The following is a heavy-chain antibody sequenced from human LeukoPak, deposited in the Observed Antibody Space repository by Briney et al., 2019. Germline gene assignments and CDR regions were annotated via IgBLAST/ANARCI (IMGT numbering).Heavy chain of an antibody. CDR2: IYHSGST. V-gene: IGHV4-4*02. Sequence: GSLRLSCAASGFTFSSYSMNWVRQAPGKGLEWIGYIYHSGSTYYNPSLKSRVTISVDRSKNQFSLNLNSVTAADTAVYYCAREKTATPPDYWGQGTLVTVSS. J-gene: IGHJ4*02. CDR3: AREKTATPPDY. CDR1: GFTFSSYSM. D-gene: IGHD2-21*02.